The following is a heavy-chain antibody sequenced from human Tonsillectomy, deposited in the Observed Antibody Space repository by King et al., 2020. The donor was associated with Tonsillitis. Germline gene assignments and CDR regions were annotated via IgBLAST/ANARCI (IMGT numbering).Heavy chain of an antibody. CDR2: ISWNSGSI. J-gene: IGHJ5*02. Sequence: VQLVESGGGLVQPGRSLRLSCAASGFTFDDYAMHWVRQAPGKGLEWVSGISWNSGSIGYADSVKGRFTISRDNAKNSLYLQMNSLRAEDTALYYRAKGAGTAAVRYWFDPWGQGTLVTVSS. V-gene: IGHV3-9*01. CDR1: GFTFDDYA. CDR3: AKGAGTAAVRYWFDP. D-gene: IGHD6-13*01.